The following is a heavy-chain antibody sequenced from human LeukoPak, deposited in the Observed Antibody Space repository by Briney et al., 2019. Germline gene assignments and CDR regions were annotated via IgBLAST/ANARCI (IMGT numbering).Heavy chain of an antibody. D-gene: IGHD6-19*01. CDR2: INHSGST. J-gene: IGHJ4*02. Sequence: SETLSLTCAVYGGSFSGYYWSWTRQPPGKGLEWIGEINHSGSTNYNPSLKSRVTISVDTSKNQFSLKLSSVTAADTAVYYCARGRRYSSGWALFDYWGQGTLVTVSS. CDR1: GGSFSGYY. CDR3: ARGRRYSSGWALFDY. V-gene: IGHV4-34*01.